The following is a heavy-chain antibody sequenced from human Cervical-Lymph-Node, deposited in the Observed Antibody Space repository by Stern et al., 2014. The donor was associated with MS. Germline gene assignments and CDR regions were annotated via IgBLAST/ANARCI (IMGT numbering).Heavy chain of an antibody. V-gene: IGHV4-30-4*01. Sequence: QVQLQESGPGLVKPSQNLSLTCAVTGGSIRSAEYYWSWIRQSPGKGLEWIGYIHNSGTTYYNPSLKSRVTISVDTSKNQFSLKLRSVTAADTAVYYCSRDADGYSLVFGYWGRGTLVTVSS. D-gene: IGHD5-24*01. CDR3: SRDADGYSLVFGY. CDR1: GGSIRSAEYY. CDR2: IHNSGTT. J-gene: IGHJ4*02.